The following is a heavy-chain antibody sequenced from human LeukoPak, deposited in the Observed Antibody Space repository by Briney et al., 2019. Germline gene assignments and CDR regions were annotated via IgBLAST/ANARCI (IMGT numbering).Heavy chain of an antibody. Sequence: PVASVKVSCKAPGYTFTGYYMHWVRQAPGQGLEWMGRINPNSGGTNYAQKFQGRVTMTRDTSISTAYMELSRLRSDDTAVYYCARLPTREAFDYWGQGTLVTVSS. V-gene: IGHV1-2*06. J-gene: IGHJ4*02. CDR1: GYTFTGYY. CDR2: INPNSGGT. CDR3: ARLPTREAFDY.